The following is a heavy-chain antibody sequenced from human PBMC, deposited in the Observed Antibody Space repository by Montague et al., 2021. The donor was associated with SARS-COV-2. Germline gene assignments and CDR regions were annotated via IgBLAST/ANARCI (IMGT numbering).Heavy chain of an antibody. CDR3: ARRGRKLLPVATTIGGFDI. J-gene: IGHJ3*02. CDR1: GGSISSSSYY. D-gene: IGHD5-12*01. Sequence: SETLSLTCTVSGGSISSSSYYWGWIRQPPGKGLEWIGSIYYSGSTYYNPSLKSRATISVDTSKNHFSLKLSSVTAADTAVYYCARRGRKLLPVATTIGGFDIWGQGTMVTVSS. CDR2: IYYSGST. V-gene: IGHV4-39*02.